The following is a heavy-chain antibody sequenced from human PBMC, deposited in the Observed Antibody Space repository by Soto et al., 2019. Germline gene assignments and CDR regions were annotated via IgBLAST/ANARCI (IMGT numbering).Heavy chain of an antibody. CDR1: GGSISSYY. CDR2: IYTSGST. Sequence: QVQLQESGPGLVKPSETLSLTCTVSGGSISSYYWSWIRQPAGKGLEWIGRIYTSGSTNYNPSLKSRVTKSVDTSKNQCSLKLSSVTAADTAVYYCARDRQRGGDAFDIWGQGTMVTVSS. V-gene: IGHV4-4*07. CDR3: ARDRQRGGDAFDI. D-gene: IGHD6-25*01. J-gene: IGHJ3*02.